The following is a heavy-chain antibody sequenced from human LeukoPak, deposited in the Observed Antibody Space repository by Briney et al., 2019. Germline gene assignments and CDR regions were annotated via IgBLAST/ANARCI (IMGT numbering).Heavy chain of an antibody. CDR1: GYTFTSYG. CDR3: ATEGVYDSGLADAFDI. V-gene: IGHV1-18*01. J-gene: IGHJ3*02. Sequence: ASVKVSCKASGYTFTSYGISWVRQAPGQGLEWMGWISAYNGNTNYAQKLQGRVTMTEDTSTDTAYMELSSLRSEDTAVYYCATEGVYDSGLADAFDIWGQGTMVTVSS. CDR2: ISAYNGNT. D-gene: IGHD3-22*01.